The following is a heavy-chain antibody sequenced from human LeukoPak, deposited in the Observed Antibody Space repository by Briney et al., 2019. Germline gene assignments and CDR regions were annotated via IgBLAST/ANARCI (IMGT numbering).Heavy chain of an antibody. V-gene: IGHV3-30*18. CDR1: GFTFSSYD. Sequence: GGSLRLSCTASGFTFSSYDMDWVRQAPGKGLEWVAVISHDGNDKYYADSVKGRYTISRDNSKNTLYLQMKSLTFEDTAVYYCAKDRIAYSSRWHYFDYWGQGTLVTVSS. CDR2: ISHDGNDK. CDR3: AKDRIAYSSRWHYFDY. D-gene: IGHD6-13*01. J-gene: IGHJ4*02.